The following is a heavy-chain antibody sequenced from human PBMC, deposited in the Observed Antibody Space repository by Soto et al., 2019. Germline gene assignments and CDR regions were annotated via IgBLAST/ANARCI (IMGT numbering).Heavy chain of an antibody. J-gene: IGHJ4*02. CDR3: AREESSVY. CDR1: GGSFSGYY. CDR2: INHSGST. D-gene: IGHD6-25*01. Sequence: QVQLQQWGAGLLKPSETLSLTCAVYGGSFSGYYWSWIRQPPGKGLEWIGEINHSGSTNYNPSLKSRVTISVDTSKNQFSLKLSSVTAADTAVYYCAREESSVYWGQGTVVTVSS. V-gene: IGHV4-34*01.